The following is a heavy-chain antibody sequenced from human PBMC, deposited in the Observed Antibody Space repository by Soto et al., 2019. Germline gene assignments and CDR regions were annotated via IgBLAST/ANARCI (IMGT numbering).Heavy chain of an antibody. D-gene: IGHD3-10*01. CDR3: AIESHHGSGDTVVGY. V-gene: IGHV4-59*01. Sequence: SETLSVTCTVSGVSIINFYWSWIVQPPGKGLEWIGYIYYSGTTSYNPSLNSRVTISVDTSKNQFSLKLNSVTAADTAVYYGAIESHHGSGDTVVGYWGMGNLVSV. J-gene: IGHJ4*02. CDR1: GVSIINFY. CDR2: IYYSGTT.